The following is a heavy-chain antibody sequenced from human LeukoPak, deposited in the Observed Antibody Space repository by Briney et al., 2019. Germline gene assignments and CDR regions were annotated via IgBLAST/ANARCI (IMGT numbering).Heavy chain of an antibody. Sequence: PGGSLRLSCAASGFTFSSYGMHWVRQAPGKGLELVAVIWYDGSNKYYADSVKGRFTISRDNSKNTLYLQMNSLRAEDTAVYYCARELSPVVKYYFDDWGQGTLVTVSS. CDR2: IWYDGSNK. CDR1: GFTFSSYG. J-gene: IGHJ4*02. D-gene: IGHD3-22*01. V-gene: IGHV3-33*01. CDR3: ARELSPVVKYYFDD.